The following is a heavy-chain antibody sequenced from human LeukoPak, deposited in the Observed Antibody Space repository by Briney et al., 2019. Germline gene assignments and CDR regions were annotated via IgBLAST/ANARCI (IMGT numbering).Heavy chain of an antibody. D-gene: IGHD1-14*01. Sequence: PGGSLRLSCAASGFTFSSYSMNWVRQAPGKGLEWVSSISSSSSYIYYVDSVKGRFTISRDNAKNSLYLQMNSLRAEDTAVYYCAGPTPTAYWGQGTLVTVSS. J-gene: IGHJ4*02. CDR1: GFTFSSYS. CDR2: ISSSSSYI. CDR3: AGPTPTAY. V-gene: IGHV3-21*01.